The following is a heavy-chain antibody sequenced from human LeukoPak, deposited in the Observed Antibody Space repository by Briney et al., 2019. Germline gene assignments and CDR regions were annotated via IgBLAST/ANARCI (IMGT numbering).Heavy chain of an antibody. D-gene: IGHD3-22*01. CDR3: AKGTYYYESSGYFPFDY. J-gene: IGHJ4*02. V-gene: IGHV3-43*01. CDR2: ISWDGGST. CDR1: GFTFDDYT. Sequence: GGSLRLSCAASGFTFDDYTMHWVRQAPGKGLEWVSLISWDGGSTYYADSVKGRFTISRDNSKNSLYLQMNSLRTEDTALYYCAKGTYYYESSGYFPFDYWGQGTLVTVSS.